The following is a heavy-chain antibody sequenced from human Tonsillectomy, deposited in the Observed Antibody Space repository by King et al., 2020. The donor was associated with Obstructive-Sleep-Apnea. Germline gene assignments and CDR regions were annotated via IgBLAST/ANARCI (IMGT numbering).Heavy chain of an antibody. D-gene: IGHD2-15*01. CDR3: AKDEADMEGLAGVFDY. Sequence: QLQESGPGLVKPSETLSLTCTVSGVSVSTITYYWAWIRQPPGKGLEWIGGIYYSGTTYYNPSLQSLVTISVDTSKNQFSLKLSSGTAADMAVYYCAKDEADMEGLAGVFDYWGQGALVTVSS. CDR2: IYYSGTT. V-gene: IGHV4-39*07. CDR1: GVSVSTITYY. J-gene: IGHJ4*02.